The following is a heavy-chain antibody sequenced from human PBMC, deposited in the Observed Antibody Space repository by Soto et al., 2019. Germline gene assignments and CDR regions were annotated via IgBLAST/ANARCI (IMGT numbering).Heavy chain of an antibody. Sequence: GGSLSLSFQPSGSLFIRNYLSWVRQAPGKGMEWVSVIYSGGSTYYADSVKGRFTISRDNPKNTLYLQMNSLRAEDTAVYYCARDNSNHDAFDIWGQGTMVTVSS. CDR3: ARDNSNHDAFDI. D-gene: IGHD6-13*01. CDR1: GSLFIRNY. J-gene: IGHJ3*02. CDR2: IYSGGST. V-gene: IGHV3-66*01.